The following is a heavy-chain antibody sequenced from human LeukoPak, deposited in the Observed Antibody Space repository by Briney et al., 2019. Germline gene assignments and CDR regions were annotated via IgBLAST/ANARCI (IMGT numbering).Heavy chain of an antibody. CDR1: GGSFSGYY. D-gene: IGHD6-13*01. J-gene: IGHJ6*03. CDR2: INHSGST. CDR3: ARFGRIAAAGTGYYYYMDV. V-gene: IGHV4-34*01. Sequence: SETLSLTCAVYGGSFSGYYWSWIRQPPGKGLEWIGEINHSGSTNYNPSLKSRVTISVDTSKNQFSLKLSSVTAADTAVYYCARFGRIAAAGTGYYYYMDVWGKATTVTVSS.